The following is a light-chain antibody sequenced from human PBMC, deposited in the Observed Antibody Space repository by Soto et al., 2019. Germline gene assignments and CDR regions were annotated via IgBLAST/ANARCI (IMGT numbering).Light chain of an antibody. CDR3: CSYAGSSTFHV. J-gene: IGLJ1*01. V-gene: IGLV2-23*02. CDR1: SSDVGSYNL. Sequence: QSVLTQPASVSGSPGQSITISCTGTSSDVGSYNLVSWYQQHPGKAPKLMIYEVSKRPSGVSNRFSGSKSGNTASLTISGFQAEDEADYYCCSYAGSSTFHVFGTGTKVTVL. CDR2: EVS.